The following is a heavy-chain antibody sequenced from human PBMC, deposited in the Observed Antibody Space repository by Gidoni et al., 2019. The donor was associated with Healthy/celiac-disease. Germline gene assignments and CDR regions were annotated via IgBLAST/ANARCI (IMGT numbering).Heavy chain of an antibody. V-gene: IGHV3-21*01. CDR3: AREANSGSYYDAFDI. CDR2: ISSSSSYI. CDR1: GFTFSRYS. J-gene: IGHJ3*02. D-gene: IGHD1-26*01. Sequence: EVQLVEYGGGLVKPGGSLRLSCAASGFTFSRYSMNWVPQAPGKGLEWVSSISSSSSYIYYADSVKGRFTISRDNAKNSLYRQMNSLRAEDTAVYYCAREANSGSYYDAFDIWGQGTMVTVSS.